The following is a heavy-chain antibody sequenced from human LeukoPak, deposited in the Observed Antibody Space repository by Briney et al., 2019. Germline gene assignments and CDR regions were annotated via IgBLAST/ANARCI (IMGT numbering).Heavy chain of an antibody. D-gene: IGHD3-16*01. J-gene: IGHJ4*02. Sequence: GASVKVSCKASGGTFSSYAISWVRQAPGQGLEWMGWINPNSGGTNYAQKFQGRVTMTRDTSISTAYMELSRLRSDDTAVYYCARDWARRDYFDYWGQGTLVTVSS. CDR2: INPNSGGT. CDR3: ARDWARRDYFDY. CDR1: GGTFSSYA. V-gene: IGHV1-2*02.